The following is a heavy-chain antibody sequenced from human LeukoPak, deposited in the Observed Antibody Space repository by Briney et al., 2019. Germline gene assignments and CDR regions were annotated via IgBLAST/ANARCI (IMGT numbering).Heavy chain of an antibody. Sequence: PSETLSLTCTVSGGSISSSSHYWGWIRQPPGKGLEWIGSIYYSGSTYYNPSLKSRVTISVDTSKNQFSPKLSSVTAADTAVYYCARAGIVVPAAMLSNWFDPWGQGTLVTVSS. CDR2: IYYSGST. J-gene: IGHJ5*02. CDR3: ARAGIVVPAAMLSNWFDP. D-gene: IGHD2-2*01. CDR1: GGSISSSSHY. V-gene: IGHV4-39*01.